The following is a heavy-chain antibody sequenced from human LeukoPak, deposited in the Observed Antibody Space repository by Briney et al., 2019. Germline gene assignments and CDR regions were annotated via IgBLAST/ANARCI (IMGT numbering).Heavy chain of an antibody. CDR3: ARAPSPRGSGWPGNFDL. Sequence: ASVKVSCKASGYTFTSYGISWVRQAPGQGLEWMGWISAYNGNTNYAQKLQGRVTMTTDTSTSTAYMELRSLRSDDTAVYYCARAPSPRGSGWPGNFDLWGRGTLVTVSS. CDR2: ISAYNGNT. J-gene: IGHJ2*01. V-gene: IGHV1-18*04. CDR1: GYTFTSYG. D-gene: IGHD6-19*01.